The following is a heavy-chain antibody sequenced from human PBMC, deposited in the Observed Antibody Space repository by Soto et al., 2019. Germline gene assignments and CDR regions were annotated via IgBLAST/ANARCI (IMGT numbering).Heavy chain of an antibody. CDR2: ISYDGSNK. Sequence: GVPLRLSCAASGFTFSSYVMHWVRQAPGKGLERVAVISYDGSNKYYADSVKGRFTISRDNSKNTLYLQMNSLRAEDTAVYYCALDQVAVVPATMSGDLDYWGQGTLFTVSS. V-gene: IGHV3-30*03. D-gene: IGHD2-15*01. J-gene: IGHJ4*02. CDR1: GFTFSSYV. CDR3: ALDQVAVVPATMSGDLDY.